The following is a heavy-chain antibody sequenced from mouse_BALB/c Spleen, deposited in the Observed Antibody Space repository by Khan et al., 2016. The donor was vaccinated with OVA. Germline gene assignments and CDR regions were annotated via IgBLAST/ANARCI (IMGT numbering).Heavy chain of an antibody. D-gene: IGHD2-14*01. Sequence: VQRVESGPGLVAPSQSLSITCTVSGFSLSRYNIHWVRQPPGKGLEWLGMIWGGGGTDYNSTPKSRLSISKDNSKSQVFLKMNRLQTDDTAMYYCARAYYRYDGYYAMDYWGQGTSVTVSS. V-gene: IGHV2-6-4*01. CDR1: GFSLSRYN. CDR3: ARAYYRYDGYYAMDY. CDR2: IWGGGGT. J-gene: IGHJ4*01.